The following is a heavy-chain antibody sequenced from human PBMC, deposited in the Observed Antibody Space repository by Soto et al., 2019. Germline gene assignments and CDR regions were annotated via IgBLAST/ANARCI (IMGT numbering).Heavy chain of an antibody. V-gene: IGHV1-69*13. CDR2: IIPIFGTA. D-gene: IGHD3-22*01. CDR3: ARNRGDYYDSSGYYTTGFDY. J-gene: IGHJ4*02. Sequence: SVKVSCKASGGTFSSYAISWVRQAPGQGLEWMGGIIPIFGTANYAQKFQGRVTITADESTSTAYMELSSLRSEDTAVYYCARNRGDYYDSSGYYTTGFDYWGQGTLVTVSS. CDR1: GGTFSSYA.